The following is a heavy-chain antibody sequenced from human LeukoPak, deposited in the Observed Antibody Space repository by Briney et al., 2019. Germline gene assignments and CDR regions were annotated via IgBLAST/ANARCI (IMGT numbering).Heavy chain of an antibody. Sequence: PGGSLRLSCAASGFTFSDYYMSWIRQAPGKGLEWVSYISSSGSTIYYADSVKGRFTISRDNAKNSLYLQMNSLRAEDTAVYYCAXQRSLXDXSPDVWGQGTTVTVSS. CDR3: AXQRSLXDXSPDV. D-gene: IGHD3-9*01. CDR1: GFTFSDYY. J-gene: IGHJ6*02. CDR2: ISSSGSTI. V-gene: IGHV3-11*01.